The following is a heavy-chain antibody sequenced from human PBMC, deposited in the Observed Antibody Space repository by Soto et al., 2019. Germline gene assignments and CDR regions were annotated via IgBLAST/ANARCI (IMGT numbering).Heavy chain of an antibody. J-gene: IGHJ5*02. Sequence: PSETLSLTCAVSGGSISSGGYSWSWIRQPPGKGLEWIGYIYHSGSTYYNQSLKSRVNISVDRSKNQFYLKLSSVTAADTAFYYCARADIVLVPAAMVNWFDPWGQGTLVTVSS. D-gene: IGHD2-2*01. CDR3: ARADIVLVPAAMVNWFDP. V-gene: IGHV4-30-2*01. CDR1: GGSISSGGYS. CDR2: IYHSGST.